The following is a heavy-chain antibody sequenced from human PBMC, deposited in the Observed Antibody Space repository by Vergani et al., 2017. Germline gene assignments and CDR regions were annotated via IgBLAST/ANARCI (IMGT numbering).Heavy chain of an antibody. CDR2: INPNSGGT. Sequence: QVQLVQSGAEVKKPGASVKVSCKASGYTFTGYHMHWVRQAPGQGLEWMGWINPNSGGTNYAQKFQGRVTMTRDTSISTAYMELSRLRSDDTAVYYCARDHGPSYGIRSLDFWGQGTLVTVSS. J-gene: IGHJ4*02. CDR3: ARDHGPSYGIRSLDF. V-gene: IGHV1-2*02. D-gene: IGHD3-16*01. CDR1: GYTFTGYH.